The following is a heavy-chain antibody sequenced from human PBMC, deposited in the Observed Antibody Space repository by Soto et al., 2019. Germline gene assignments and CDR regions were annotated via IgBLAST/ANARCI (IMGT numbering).Heavy chain of an antibody. CDR3: ARDLPNIGWYSGSDY. V-gene: IGHV1-18*01. CDR1: GYIFTSSG. CDR2: ISGYNGNT. J-gene: IGHJ4*02. D-gene: IGHD6-19*01. Sequence: ASVKVSCKASGYIFTSSGICWVRQALGQGLEWMGWISGYNGNTNYAQKVQGRVTMTTDTSTSTAYMELRSLRSDDTAVYYCARDLPNIGWYSGSDYRGQGTLVTIAS.